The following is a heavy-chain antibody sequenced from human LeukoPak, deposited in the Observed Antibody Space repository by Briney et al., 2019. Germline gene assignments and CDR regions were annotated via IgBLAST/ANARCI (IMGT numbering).Heavy chain of an antibody. D-gene: IGHD4-17*01. Sequence: GGSLRLSCAASGVIFNNFAFHWVRQAPGKGLEWVAAVSYDGSNKYYADSVRGRLTISRDNSKNTLYLQMNSLRAVDTAVYYCARAGRADGDYHYFDYWGQGTLVTVSS. CDR2: VSYDGSNK. J-gene: IGHJ4*02. CDR1: GVIFNNFA. V-gene: IGHV3-30-3*01. CDR3: ARAGRADGDYHYFDY.